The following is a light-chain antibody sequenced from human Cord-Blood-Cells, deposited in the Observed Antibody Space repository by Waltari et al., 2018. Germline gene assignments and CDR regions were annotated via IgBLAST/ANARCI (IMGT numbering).Light chain of an antibody. CDR1: SSNIGSTT. CDR3: SSYTSSSTYV. J-gene: IGLJ1*01. Sequence: QSVLTQPPSASGTPGQRVTISCSGSSSNIGSTTVNWYQQLPGTAPKLLIYSNKQRPSGVPDRFSGSKSGTSASLAISGLKAEDEADYYCSSYTSSSTYVFGTGTKVTVL. CDR2: SNK. V-gene: IGLV1-44*01.